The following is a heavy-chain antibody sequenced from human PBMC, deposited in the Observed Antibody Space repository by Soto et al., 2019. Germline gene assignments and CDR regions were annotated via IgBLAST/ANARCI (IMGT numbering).Heavy chain of an antibody. D-gene: IGHD3-3*01. CDR3: ARAIRFWGWYFDY. CDR2: IIPIFGTA. CDR1: GGTFSSYA. J-gene: IGHJ4*02. V-gene: IGHV1-69*01. Sequence: QVQLVQSGAEVKKPGSSVKVSCKASGGTFSSYAISWVRQAPGPGLEWMGGIIPIFGTANYAQKFQGRVTITADESTSTAYMERSSLRSEDTAVYYCARAIRFWGWYFDYWGQGTLVTVSS.